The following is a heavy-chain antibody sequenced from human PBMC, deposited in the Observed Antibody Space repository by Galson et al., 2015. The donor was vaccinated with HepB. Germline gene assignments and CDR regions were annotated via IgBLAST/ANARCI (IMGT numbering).Heavy chain of an antibody. V-gene: IGHV1-2*06. CDR1: GYTFIAYY. Sequence: SVKVSCKAFGYTFIAYYIHWVRQAPGQGLEWMGRLNPNTGDTNYAQKFQGRVTMTRDKSINTAYMELTSLRSTDTAVYYCAKASWHGQTSAYPGPEYNWLDPWGQGTLVTVSS. CDR2: LNPNTGDT. D-gene: IGHD5-12*01. J-gene: IGHJ5*02. CDR3: AKASWHGQTSAYPGPEYNWLDP.